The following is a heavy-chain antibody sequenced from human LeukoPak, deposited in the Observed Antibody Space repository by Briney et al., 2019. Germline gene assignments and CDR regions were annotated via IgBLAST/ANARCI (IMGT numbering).Heavy chain of an antibody. Sequence: ASVKVSCKASGYTFTNHDINWVRQATGQGLEWMGWMNPNSANTGYAQKFQGRVTITRDTSISTAYMELSSLRSEDTAVYYCATTDSSSSVSLEYWGQGTLVTVSS. CDR1: GYTFTNHD. CDR3: ATTDSSSSVSLEY. CDR2: MNPNSANT. J-gene: IGHJ4*02. V-gene: IGHV1-8*01. D-gene: IGHD6-6*01.